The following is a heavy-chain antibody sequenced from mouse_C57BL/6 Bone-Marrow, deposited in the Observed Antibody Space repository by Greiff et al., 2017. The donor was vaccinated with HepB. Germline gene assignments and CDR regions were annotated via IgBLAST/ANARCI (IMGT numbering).Heavy chain of an antibody. J-gene: IGHJ4*01. D-gene: IGHD1-1*01. CDR2: ISSGGSYT. CDR3: ARRPYYGSSYAMDY. V-gene: IGHV5-6*01. CDR1: GFTFSSYG. Sequence: EVQVVESGGDLVKPGGSLKLSCAASGFTFSSYGMSWVRQTPDKRLEWVATISSGGSYTYYPDSVKGRFTISRDNAKNTLYLQMSSLKSEDTAMYYSARRPYYGSSYAMDYWGQGTSVTVSS.